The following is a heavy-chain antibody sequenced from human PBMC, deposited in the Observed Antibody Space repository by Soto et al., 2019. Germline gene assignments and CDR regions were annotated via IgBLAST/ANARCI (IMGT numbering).Heavy chain of an antibody. CDR2: IYYSGST. J-gene: IGHJ3*02. Sequence: SETLSLTCTVSGGSISSSSYYWGWIRQPPGKGLEWIGSIYYSGSTYYNPSLKSRVTISVDTSKNQFSLKLSSVTAADTAVYYCARTDSTVSLIWGQGTMVTVSS. D-gene: IGHD4-17*01. V-gene: IGHV4-39*07. CDR3: ARTDSTVSLI. CDR1: GGSISSSSYY.